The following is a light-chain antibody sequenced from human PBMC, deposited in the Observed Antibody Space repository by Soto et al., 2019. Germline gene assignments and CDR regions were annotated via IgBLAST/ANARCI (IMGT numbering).Light chain of an antibody. Sequence: MSQAPSTLSGSVGDRVTITFRASQTISSWLACYQQKPGKAPKLLIYDASSLESGVPSRFSGSGSGTEFTLTISSLQPDDFATYYCQQYNSYPVTFGQGTKVDIK. CDR1: QTISSW. CDR3: QQYNSYPVT. V-gene: IGKV1-5*01. J-gene: IGKJ1*01. CDR2: DAS.